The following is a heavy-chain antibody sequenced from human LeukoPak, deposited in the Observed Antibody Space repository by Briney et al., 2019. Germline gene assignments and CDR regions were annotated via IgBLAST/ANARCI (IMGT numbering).Heavy chain of an antibody. CDR2: MNPNSGNT. V-gene: IGHV1-8*01. CDR3: ARGLAYDSWSGYFSPPDDY. CDR1: EYTFTSYD. D-gene: IGHD3-3*01. J-gene: IGHJ4*02. Sequence: ASVKVSCKASEYTFTSYDINWVRQATGQGLEWMGWMNPNSGNTGYAQKFQGRVTMTRNTSISTAYMELSSLRSEDTAVYYCARGLAYDSWSGYFSPPDDYWGQGTLVTVSS.